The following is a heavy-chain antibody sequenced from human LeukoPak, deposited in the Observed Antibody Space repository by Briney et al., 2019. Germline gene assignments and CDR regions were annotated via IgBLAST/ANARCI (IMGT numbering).Heavy chain of an antibody. CDR1: GFTFSSYW. Sequence: GGSLRLSCAASGFTFSSYWMSWVRQAPGKGLEWVANIKQDGSEKYYVDSVKGRFTISRDNAKNSLYLQMNSLRAEDTAVYYCARLSSSGWYNYGMDVWGQGTTVTVSS. CDR3: ARLSSSGWYNYGMDV. J-gene: IGHJ6*02. D-gene: IGHD6-19*01. V-gene: IGHV3-7*01. CDR2: IKQDGSEK.